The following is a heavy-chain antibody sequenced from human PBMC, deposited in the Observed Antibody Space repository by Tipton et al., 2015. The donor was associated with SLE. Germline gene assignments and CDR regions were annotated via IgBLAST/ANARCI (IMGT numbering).Heavy chain of an antibody. Sequence: TLSLTCTVSGGSISSGGYYWSWIRQPAGKGLEWIGYIYTSGSTNYNPSLKSRVTISVDTSKNQFSLKLSSVTAADTAVYYCARVPRTSGWTYYFDYWGQGTLVTVSS. V-gene: IGHV4-61*09. CDR1: GGSISSGGYY. D-gene: IGHD6-19*01. CDR3: ARVPRTSGWTYYFDY. CDR2: IYTSGST. J-gene: IGHJ4*02.